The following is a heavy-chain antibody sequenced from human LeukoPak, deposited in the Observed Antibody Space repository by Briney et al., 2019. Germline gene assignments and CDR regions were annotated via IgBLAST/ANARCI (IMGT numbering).Heavy chain of an antibody. CDR1: GYTFTGYY. Sequence: ASVKVSCKASGYTFTGYYMHWVRQAPGQGLEWMGIINPSGGSTSYAQKFQGRVTMTRDMSTSTVYMELSSLRSDDTAVYYCARDGEAVAGTRLPSYWYFDLWGRGTLVTVSS. CDR3: ARDGEAVAGTRLPSYWYFDL. J-gene: IGHJ2*01. V-gene: IGHV1-46*01. CDR2: INPSGGST. D-gene: IGHD6-19*01.